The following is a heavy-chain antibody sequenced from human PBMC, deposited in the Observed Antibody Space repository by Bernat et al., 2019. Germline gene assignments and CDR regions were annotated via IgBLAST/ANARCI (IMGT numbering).Heavy chain of an antibody. J-gene: IGHJ4*02. CDR1: GDSINYYY. V-gene: IGHV4-4*07. D-gene: IGHD2-8*02. CDR3: ARLYSQHWSEYYFDY. CDR2: IYASGST. Sequence: QVQLQESGPGLLKPSETLSLTCTVSGDSINYYYWSWIRQPAGKGLEWIGRIYASGSTNYNPSLKSRVTMSIATSNNQFSLIIWSVTAADTAVYYCARLYSQHWSEYYFDYWGQGILVTVS.